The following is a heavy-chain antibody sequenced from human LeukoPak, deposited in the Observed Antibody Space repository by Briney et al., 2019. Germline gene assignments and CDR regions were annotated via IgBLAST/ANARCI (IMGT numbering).Heavy chain of an antibody. CDR1: GYSFTNYW. V-gene: IGHV5-51*01. Sequence: GESLKISCKGSGYSFTNYWIGWVRQMPGKGLEWMGIIYPGDSDIRYNPSFQGQVTISADKSINTAYLQWSSLKASDTAMYYCTRVAYGDETNYFDCWGQGTLVTVSS. J-gene: IGHJ4*02. D-gene: IGHD4-17*01. CDR2: IYPGDSDI. CDR3: TRVAYGDETNYFDC.